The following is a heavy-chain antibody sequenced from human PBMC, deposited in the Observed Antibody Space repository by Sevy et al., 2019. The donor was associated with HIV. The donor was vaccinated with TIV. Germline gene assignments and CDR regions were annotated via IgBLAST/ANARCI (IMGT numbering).Heavy chain of an antibody. CDR3: ARGGGYCTNGVCYSNWFDP. V-gene: IGHV4-39*01. Sequence: SETLSLTCTVSGGSISSSSYYWGWIRQPPGKGLEWIGSIYYSGSTYYNPSLKSRVTISVDTSKNQFSLKLGSVTAADTAVYYCARGGGYCTNGVCYSNWFDPWGQGTLVTVSS. CDR2: IYYSGST. D-gene: IGHD2-8*01. CDR1: GGSISSSSYY. J-gene: IGHJ5*02.